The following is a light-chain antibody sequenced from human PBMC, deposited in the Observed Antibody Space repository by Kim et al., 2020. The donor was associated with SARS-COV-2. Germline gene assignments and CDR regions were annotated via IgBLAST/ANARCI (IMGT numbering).Light chain of an antibody. J-gene: IGKJ2*03. CDR1: QTITNY. CDR2: AAS. V-gene: IGKV1-39*01. Sequence: DIQMTQSPSSLSSSVGDTVNITCRASQTITNYLNWYQHKLGRAPNLLIFAASTLHSGVPSRFSGSGSWTDFSLTISGLQSQDFATYYCQHTYTSPYSFGQGTKVDIK. CDR3: QHTYTSPYS.